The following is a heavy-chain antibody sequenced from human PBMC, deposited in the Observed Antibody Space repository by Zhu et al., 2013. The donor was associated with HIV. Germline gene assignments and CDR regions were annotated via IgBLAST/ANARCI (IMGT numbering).Heavy chain of an antibody. CDR1: GGTFTNHA. V-gene: IGHV1-69*06. J-gene: IGHJ4*02. D-gene: IGHD3-22*01. Sequence: QLRLVQSGTEVKKPGSSVKVSCKASGGTFTNHAITWVRQARGQGLEWMGAIIPVYGTANYGQKFQGRFTITADISTTTSYMEVSSLRSEDTAVYFCARGEGSDNTGYWVYWGQGTLVTVSS. CDR2: IIPVYGTA. CDR3: ARGEGSDNTGYWVY.